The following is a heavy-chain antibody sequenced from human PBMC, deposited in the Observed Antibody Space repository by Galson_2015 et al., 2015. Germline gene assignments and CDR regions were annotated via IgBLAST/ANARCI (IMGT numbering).Heavy chain of an antibody. CDR1: GFTFSSYG. CDR3: ARPYYDNSGYYYEVDY. Sequence: SLRLSCAASGFTFSSYGMHWVRQAPGKGLEWVAVIWYDGSNKYYADSVKGRFTISRDNSKNTLYLQMNSLRAEDTAVYYCARPYYDNSGYYYEVDYWGQGTLVTVAS. J-gene: IGHJ4*02. CDR2: IWYDGSNK. D-gene: IGHD3-22*01. V-gene: IGHV3-33*01.